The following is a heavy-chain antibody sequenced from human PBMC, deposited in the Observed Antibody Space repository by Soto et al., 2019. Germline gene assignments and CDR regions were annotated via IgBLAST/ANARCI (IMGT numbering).Heavy chain of an antibody. CDR3: ARHPSEYYDFWSGYPNQLYYYYYGMDV. V-gene: IGHV3-21*01. D-gene: IGHD3-3*01. CDR1: DFAFGSHT. Sequence: GGSLRLSCAASDFAFGSHTMAWVRQAPGKGLEWVSSISSATTYILYVDSVRGRFTISRDNAKKSLFLQMDSLTADDTAVYFCARHPSEYYDFWSGYPNQLYYYYYGMDVWGQGTTVTVSS. CDR2: ISSATTYI. J-gene: IGHJ6*02.